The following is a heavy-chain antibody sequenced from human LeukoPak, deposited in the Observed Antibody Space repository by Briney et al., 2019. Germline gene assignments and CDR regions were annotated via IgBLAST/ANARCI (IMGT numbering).Heavy chain of an antibody. CDR1: GFTFSSYG. CDR2: ISYDGSNK. Sequence: PGGSLRLFCAASGFTFSSYGMHWVRQAPGKGLEWVAVISYDGSNKYYADSVKGRFTISRDNSKNTLYLQMNSLRAEDTAVYYCAKGPHPYYYDSSGYYPRFGFDYWGQGTLVTVSS. D-gene: IGHD3-22*01. J-gene: IGHJ4*02. V-gene: IGHV3-30*18. CDR3: AKGPHPYYYDSSGYYPRFGFDY.